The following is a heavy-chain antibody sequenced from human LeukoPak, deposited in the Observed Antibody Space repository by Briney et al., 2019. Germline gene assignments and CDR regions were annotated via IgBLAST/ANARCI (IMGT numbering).Heavy chain of an antibody. CDR2: ISIGGDTR. CDR1: GFRFSNYE. CDR3: ASLWELTMA. J-gene: IGHJ5*02. D-gene: IGHD3-16*01. V-gene: IGHV3-48*03. Sequence: GESLSLSCAASGFRFSNYEMDWVRQAPGKGLEWVSYISIGGDTRHYADSVKGRFTISRDNAKNSVYLQMNSLRAEDTAVYFCASLWELTMAWGQGTPVTVSS.